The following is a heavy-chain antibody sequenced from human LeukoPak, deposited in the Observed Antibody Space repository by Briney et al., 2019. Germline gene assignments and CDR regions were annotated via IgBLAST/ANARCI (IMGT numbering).Heavy chain of an antibody. V-gene: IGHV1-18*01. CDR1: GYTFSKYD. Sequence: ASVKVSCKASGYTFSKYDISWVRQTPGQGFEWMGWISGYNAKTKYAQKFQGRVTMTTDTSTTTVYMDLRSLRSDDTAMYYCAREVVATIDGFSYRFDPWGQGTRVIVSS. CDR3: AREVVATIDGFSYRFDP. D-gene: IGHD5-12*01. J-gene: IGHJ5*02. CDR2: ISGYNAKT.